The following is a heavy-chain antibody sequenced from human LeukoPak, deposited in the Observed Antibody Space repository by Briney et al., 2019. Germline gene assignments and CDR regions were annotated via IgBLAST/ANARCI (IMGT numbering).Heavy chain of an antibody. V-gene: IGHV4-59*01. CDR2: IRFSGTT. CDR1: RGSIMGYF. Sequence: SETLSLTCTVSRGSIMGYFWTWVRQPPGKGLECIGNIRFSGTTSYSPSLESRVTISVDSSKSQIFLNLSSVTTADTAVYYCARGNGWHDYWGQGTLVTVSS. J-gene: IGHJ4*02. D-gene: IGHD6-19*01. CDR3: ARGNGWHDY.